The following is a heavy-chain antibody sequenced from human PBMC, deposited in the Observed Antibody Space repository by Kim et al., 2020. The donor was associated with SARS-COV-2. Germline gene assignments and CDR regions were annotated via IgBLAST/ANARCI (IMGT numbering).Heavy chain of an antibody. CDR3: ASTAMASYYYDGMDG. D-gene: IGHD5-18*01. V-gene: IGHV3-23*01. J-gene: IGHJ6*02. Sequence: SVKGRFTIARDNAKNTLYLQMNSLRAEDTAVYYCASTAMASYYYDGMDGWGQGTTVTVSS.